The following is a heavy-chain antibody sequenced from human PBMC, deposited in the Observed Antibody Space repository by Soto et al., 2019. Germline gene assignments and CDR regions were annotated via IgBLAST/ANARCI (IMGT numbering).Heavy chain of an antibody. CDR3: ARGRSEDDGDDSDALDI. Sequence: QVQLLESGPGLVKPSATLSLTCTVSGVSIGSYFWNWIRQPPGSGLEWIGYIYYSGNTNYNPTLKSRVANSVATSENQLSLKLYSLTAADTAIDSCARGRSEDDGDDSDALDIWGQGTVVTVSS. CDR1: GVSIGSYF. CDR2: IYYSGNT. V-gene: IGHV4-59*01. J-gene: IGHJ3*02. D-gene: IGHD4-17*01.